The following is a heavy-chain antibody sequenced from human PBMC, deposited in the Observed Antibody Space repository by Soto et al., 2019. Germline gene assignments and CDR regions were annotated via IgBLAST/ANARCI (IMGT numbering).Heavy chain of an antibody. D-gene: IGHD3-10*01. Sequence: GGSLRLSCAASGFTFSSYAMSWVRQAPGKGLEWVSAISGSGGSTYYADSVKGRFTISRDNSKNTLFLQMNSLRVEDTAVYYCAKRSDYGSGSYFEYYFDYWGQGTLVTVSS. J-gene: IGHJ4*02. V-gene: IGHV3-23*01. CDR3: AKRSDYGSGSYFEYYFDY. CDR1: GFTFSSYA. CDR2: ISGSGGST.